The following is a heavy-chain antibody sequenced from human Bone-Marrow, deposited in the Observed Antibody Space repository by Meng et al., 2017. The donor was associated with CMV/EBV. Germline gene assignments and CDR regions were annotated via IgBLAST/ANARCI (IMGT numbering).Heavy chain of an antibody. CDR3: ARGTYSSSSFGFYYYYYGMDV. D-gene: IGHD6-6*01. CDR2: MNPNSGNT. CDR1: VYTFTSYD. V-gene: IGHV1-8*01. J-gene: IGHJ6*02. Sequence: ASVKVSCKASVYTFTSYDINWVRQATGQGLEWMGWMNPNSGNTGYAQKFQGRVTMTRNTSISTAYMELSSLRSEDTAVYYCARGTYSSSSFGFYYYYYGMDVWGQGPTVTVYS.